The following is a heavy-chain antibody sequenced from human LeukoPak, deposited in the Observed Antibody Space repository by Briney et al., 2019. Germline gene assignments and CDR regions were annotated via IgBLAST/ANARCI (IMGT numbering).Heavy chain of an antibody. CDR2: IIPILGIA. D-gene: IGHD6-19*01. CDR1: GGTFSSYA. J-gene: IGHJ4*02. Sequence: ASVKVSCKASGGTFSSYAISWVRQAPGQGLEWMGRIIPILGIANYAQKFQGRVTITRNTSISTAYMELSSLRSEDTAVYYCARGFGSKWLVLDYWGQGTLVTVSS. CDR3: ARGFGSKWLVLDY. V-gene: IGHV1-69*04.